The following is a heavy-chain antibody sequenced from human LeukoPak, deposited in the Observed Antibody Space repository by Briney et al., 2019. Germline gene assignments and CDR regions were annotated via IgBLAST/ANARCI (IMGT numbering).Heavy chain of an antibody. CDR3: ARAVVRGDAFDI. V-gene: IGHV1-46*01. D-gene: IGHD4-23*01. J-gene: IGHJ3*02. CDR1: GYTFTSYY. CDR2: INPSGGST. Sequence: ASVKVSCKASGYTFTSYYMHWVRQAPGQGLEWMGIINPSGGSTSYAQKFQGRVTMTRDMSTSTVYMELSSLRSEDTAVYYCARAVVRGDAFDIWGQGTMVTVSS.